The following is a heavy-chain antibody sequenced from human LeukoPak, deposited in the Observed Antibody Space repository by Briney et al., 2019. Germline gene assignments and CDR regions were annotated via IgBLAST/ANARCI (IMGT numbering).Heavy chain of an antibody. Sequence: SETLSLTCAVYGGSFSGYYWSWIRQPPGKGLEWIGEINHSGSTNYNPSLKSRVTISVDTSKNQFSLKLSSVTAADTAVYYCARARWVVRKFDYWGQGTLVTVSS. J-gene: IGHJ4*02. CDR2: INHSGST. CDR1: GGSFSGYY. D-gene: IGHD2-15*01. CDR3: ARARWVVRKFDY. V-gene: IGHV4-34*01.